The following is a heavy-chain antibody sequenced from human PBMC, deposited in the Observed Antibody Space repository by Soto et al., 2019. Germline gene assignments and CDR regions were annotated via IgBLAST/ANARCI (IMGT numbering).Heavy chain of an antibody. V-gene: IGHV1-2*02. CDR2: INPNSGGT. J-gene: IGHJ6*02. D-gene: IGHD3-10*01. CDR3: ARVAMVRGVTGYYYGMDV. CDR1: GYTFTGYY. Sequence: ASVKVSCKASGYTFTGYYMHWVRQAPGQGLEWMGWINPNSGGTNYAQKFQGRVTMTRDTPISTAYMELSRLRSDDTAVYYCARVAMVRGVTGYYYGMDVWGQGTTVTVSS.